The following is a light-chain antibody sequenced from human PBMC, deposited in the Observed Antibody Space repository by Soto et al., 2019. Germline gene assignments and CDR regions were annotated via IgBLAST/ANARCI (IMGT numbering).Light chain of an antibody. CDR3: QQRSNSFT. CDR2: DVS. CDR1: QSVSSY. V-gene: IGKV3-11*01. Sequence: EIVLTQSPATLSLSPGEGATLSCRASQSVSSYLAWYQLKPGQTPRLLIYDVSNRATGTPARFSGSGSGTDFTLTISSLEPEDFAVYYCQQRSNSFTFGPGTKVHI. J-gene: IGKJ3*01.